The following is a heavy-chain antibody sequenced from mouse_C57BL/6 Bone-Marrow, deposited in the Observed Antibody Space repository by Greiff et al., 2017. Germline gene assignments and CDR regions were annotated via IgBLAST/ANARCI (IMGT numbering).Heavy chain of an antibody. Sequence: VHLQQSVAELVRPGASVKLSCTASGFTITNTYMHWVKQRPEQGLEWIGRIDPSNGNTKYPPKFQGKATITADTSSNTAYLQLSSLTSDDSAIYYCAHISTGVASFDYWGQGTTLTVSA. CDR1: GFTITNTY. CDR2: IDPSNGNT. D-gene: IGHD1-1*01. CDR3: AHISTGVASFDY. J-gene: IGHJ2*01. V-gene: IGHV14-3*01.